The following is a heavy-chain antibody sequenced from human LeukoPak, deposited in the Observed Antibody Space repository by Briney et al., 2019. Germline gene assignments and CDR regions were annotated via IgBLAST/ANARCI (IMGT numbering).Heavy chain of an antibody. D-gene: IGHD4-17*01. CDR3: AKSTRDYGDYDFFDY. J-gene: IGHJ4*02. Sequence: GGSLRLSCAASGFTFSSYGMHWVRQAPGKGLEWVAVISYDGSNKYYADSVKGRFTISRDNSKNTLYLQMNSLRAEDTAVYYCAKSTRDYGDYDFFDYWGQGTLVTVFS. CDR1: GFTFSSYG. V-gene: IGHV3-30*18. CDR2: ISYDGSNK.